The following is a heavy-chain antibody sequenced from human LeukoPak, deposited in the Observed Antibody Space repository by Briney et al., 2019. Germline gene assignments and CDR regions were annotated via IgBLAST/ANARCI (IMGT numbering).Heavy chain of an antibody. J-gene: IGHJ3*02. CDR1: GYTFTIYG. Sequence: ASVKVSFKASGYTFTIYGISWVRQAPGQGLEWMGWISAYNGNTNYAQKLQGRVTMTTDTSTSTAYMELRSLRSDDTAVYYCARDRDSSGHWAFDIWGQGTMVTVSS. CDR3: ARDRDSSGHWAFDI. CDR2: ISAYNGNT. D-gene: IGHD3-22*01. V-gene: IGHV1-18*01.